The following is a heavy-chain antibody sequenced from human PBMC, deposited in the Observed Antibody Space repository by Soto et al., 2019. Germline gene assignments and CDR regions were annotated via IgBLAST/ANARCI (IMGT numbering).Heavy chain of an antibody. CDR3: AKDFLGYSGNPDGY. J-gene: IGHJ4*02. D-gene: IGHD1-26*01. CDR1: GFTFSSYA. V-gene: IGHV3-23*01. CDR2: ISGSGGST. Sequence: PGGSLRLSCAASGFTFSSYAMSWVRQAPGKGLEWVSAISGSGGSTYYADSVKGRFTISRDNSKNTLYLQMNSLRAEDTAVYYCAKDFLGYSGNPDGYWGQGTLVTVSS.